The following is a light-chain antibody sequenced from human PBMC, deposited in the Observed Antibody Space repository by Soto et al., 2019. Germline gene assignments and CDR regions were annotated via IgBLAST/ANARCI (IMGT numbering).Light chain of an antibody. V-gene: IGKV1-39*01. CDR1: QSISIY. CDR3: QQSYRTPHT. J-gene: IGKJ2*01. Sequence: DIQMTQSPSSLSASVGDRVTIACRATQSISIYLNWYQQKPGKAPKLLIYGATTLQSGVPSRFSGSGSGTNFTLTISSLQPEDFATYYCQQSYRTPHTFGQGTKLETK. CDR2: GAT.